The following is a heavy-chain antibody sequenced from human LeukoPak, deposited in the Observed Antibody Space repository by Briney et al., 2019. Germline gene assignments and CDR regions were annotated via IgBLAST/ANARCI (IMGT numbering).Heavy chain of an antibody. CDR1: GFTFSSYE. D-gene: IGHD6-6*01. V-gene: IGHV3-48*03. CDR3: ARADSSSNRYYYGMDV. Sequence: GGSLRLSCAASGFTFSSYEMNWVRQAPGKGLEWVSYISSSGSTIYYADSVKGRFTISRDNAKNSLYLQMNSLRAEDTAVYYCARADSSSNRYYYGMDVGGQGTTVTVSS. CDR2: ISSSGSTI. J-gene: IGHJ6*02.